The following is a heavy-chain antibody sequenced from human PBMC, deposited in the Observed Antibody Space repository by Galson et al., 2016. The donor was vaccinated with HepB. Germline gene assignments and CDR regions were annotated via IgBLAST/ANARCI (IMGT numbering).Heavy chain of an antibody. CDR3: AKANIIMVTLGIYLDT. CDR2: VSGHAGST. Sequence: SLRLSCATSGFASNTYAMNWVRQAPGKGLEWVAGVSGHAGSTYYAGSVKGRFAISRDNSKNTLFLQMNGLRADDTAVYYCAKANIIMVTLGIYLDTWGPGTLVTVSS. J-gene: IGHJ4*03. CDR1: GFASNTYA. D-gene: IGHD2/OR15-2a*01. V-gene: IGHV3-23*01.